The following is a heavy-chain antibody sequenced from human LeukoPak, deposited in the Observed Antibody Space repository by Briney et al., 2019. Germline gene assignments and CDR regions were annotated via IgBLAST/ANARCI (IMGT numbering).Heavy chain of an antibody. CDR3: ARAGGYSYGYRYYGMDV. Sequence: ASVKVSCKASGYTFTGYYMHWVRQAPGQGLEWMGIINPSGGSTSYAQKFQGRVTMTRDTSTSTVYMELSSLRSEDTAVYYCARAGGYSYGYRYYGMDVWGQGTTVTVSS. J-gene: IGHJ6*02. V-gene: IGHV1-46*01. CDR1: GYTFTGYY. CDR2: INPSGGST. D-gene: IGHD5-18*01.